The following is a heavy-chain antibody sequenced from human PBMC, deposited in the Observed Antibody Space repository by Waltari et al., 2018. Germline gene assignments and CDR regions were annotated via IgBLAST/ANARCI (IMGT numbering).Heavy chain of an antibody. D-gene: IGHD3-3*01. V-gene: IGHV4-61*02. J-gene: IGHJ6*02. CDR1: GGSISSGSYY. CDR2: IYTSGST. Sequence: QVQLQESGPGLVKPSQTLSLTCTVSGGSISSGSYYWSWIRQPAGTDLEWIGRIYTSGSTNYNPSLKSRVTISVDTSKNQFSLKLSSVTAADTAVYYCARAGSRITIFGVDFYYYGMDVWGQGTTVTVSS. CDR3: ARAGSRITIFGVDFYYYGMDV.